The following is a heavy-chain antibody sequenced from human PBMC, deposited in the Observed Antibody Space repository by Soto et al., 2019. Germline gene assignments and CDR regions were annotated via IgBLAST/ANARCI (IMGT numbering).Heavy chain of an antibody. V-gene: IGHV4-39*01. CDR1: GGSISSRSYY. J-gene: IGHJ4*02. CDR3: ARVLAARASRDFDY. D-gene: IGHD6-6*01. CDR2: IYHSGST. Sequence: PSETLSLTCTVSGGSISSRSYYWGWIRQPPGKGLEWIGSIYHSGSTYYNPSLNSRVTMSVATSKSQFSLKLSSVTAADTAVYYCARVLAARASRDFDYWGQGTLVTVSS.